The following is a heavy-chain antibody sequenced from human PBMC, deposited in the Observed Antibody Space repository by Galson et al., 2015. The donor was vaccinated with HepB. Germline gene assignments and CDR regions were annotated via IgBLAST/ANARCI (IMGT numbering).Heavy chain of an antibody. J-gene: IGHJ4*02. D-gene: IGHD6-19*01. CDR3: ARLTFGSPWVAVAGTNDY. V-gene: IGHV1-46*01. Sequence: SVKVSCKASGYTFTSYYMHWVRQAPGQGLEWMGIINPSGGSTSYAQKFQGRVTMTRDTSTSTVYMELSSLRSEDTAVYYCARLTFGSPWVAVAGTNDYWGQGTLVTVSS. CDR1: GYTFTSYY. CDR2: INPSGGST.